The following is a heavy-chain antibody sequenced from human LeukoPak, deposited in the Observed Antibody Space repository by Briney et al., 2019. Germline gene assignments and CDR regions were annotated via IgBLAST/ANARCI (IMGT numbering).Heavy chain of an antibody. J-gene: IGHJ3*02. CDR2: IYSGGST. CDR3: ARAGDSSGYYPYGVFDI. D-gene: IGHD3-22*01. Sequence: GGSLRLSCAASGLTVSSNYMSWVRQAPGKGLEWVSVIYSGGSTYYADSVKGRFTISRDNSKNTLYLQMNSLRAEDTAVYYCARAGDSSGYYPYGVFDIWGQGTMVTVSS. CDR1: GLTVSSNY. V-gene: IGHV3-53*01.